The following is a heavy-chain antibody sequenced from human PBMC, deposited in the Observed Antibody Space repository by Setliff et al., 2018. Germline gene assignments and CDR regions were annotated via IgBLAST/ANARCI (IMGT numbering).Heavy chain of an antibody. V-gene: IGHV3-23*01. CDR2: ISGSGGST. CDR1: GFTFSSYA. J-gene: IGHJ4*02. Sequence: PGGSLRLSCAASGFTFSSYAMSWVRQAPGKGLEWVSGISGSGGSTYYADSVKGRFTISRDNSKNTLSLQMNSLRAEDTAVYYCTRAWIQLWFPDYWGQGTLVTVSS. D-gene: IGHD5-18*01. CDR3: TRAWIQLWFPDY.